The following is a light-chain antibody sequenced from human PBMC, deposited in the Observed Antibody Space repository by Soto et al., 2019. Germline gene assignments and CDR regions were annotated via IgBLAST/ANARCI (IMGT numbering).Light chain of an antibody. CDR3: QSLGTGIQV. CDR2: INYDGTH. J-gene: IGLJ3*02. CDR1: SGYSTYA. V-gene: IGLV4-69*01. Sequence: QPVLTQSPSASASLGASVKLTCTLSSGYSTYAIAWHQQQSEKGPRFLMKINYDGTHSKGDGFFDRFSGSSSGAERHLTISRLPSEDAADYYCQSLGTGIQVFGGGTKLTVL.